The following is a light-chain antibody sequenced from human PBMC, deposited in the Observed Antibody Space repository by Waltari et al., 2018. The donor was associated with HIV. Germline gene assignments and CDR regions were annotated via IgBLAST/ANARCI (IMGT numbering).Light chain of an antibody. CDR1: ELPKRY. CDR2: KDT. Sequence: YELTQPPSVSVSPGQTARITCSGSELPKRYSHWFRPKPGQPPILLIYKDTERPSGISQRFSASKSGTTVTLTINEVQAEDEADYLCQSTDRSGTWVFGGGTRLAVL. J-gene: IGLJ3*02. CDR3: QSTDRSGTWV. V-gene: IGLV3-25*03.